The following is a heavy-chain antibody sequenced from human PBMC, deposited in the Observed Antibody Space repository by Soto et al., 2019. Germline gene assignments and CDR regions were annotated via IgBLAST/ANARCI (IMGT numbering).Heavy chain of an antibody. J-gene: IGHJ4*02. Sequence: SETLSLTCTVSGGSISSSSYYWGWIRQPPGKGLEWIGSIYYSGSTYYNPSLKSRVTISVDTSKNQFSLKLSSVTAADTAVYYCATEIVVVPAANSWGQGTLVTVSS. CDR1: GGSISSSSYY. V-gene: IGHV4-39*01. CDR2: IYYSGST. CDR3: ATEIVVVPAANS. D-gene: IGHD2-2*01.